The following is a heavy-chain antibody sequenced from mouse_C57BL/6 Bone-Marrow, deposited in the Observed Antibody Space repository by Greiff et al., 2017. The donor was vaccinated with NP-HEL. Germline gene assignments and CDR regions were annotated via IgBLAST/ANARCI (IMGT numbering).Heavy chain of an antibody. CDR3: TTEGLLRLFAY. CDR2: IDPENGDT. D-gene: IGHD2-3*01. J-gene: IGHJ3*01. V-gene: IGHV14-4*01. Sequence: MQLKQSGAELVRPGASVKLSCTASGFNIKDDYMHWVKQRPEQGLEWIGWIDPENGDTEYASKFQGKATITADTSSNTAYLQLSSLTSEDTAVYYCTTEGLLRLFAYWGQGTLVTVSA. CDR1: GFNIKDDY.